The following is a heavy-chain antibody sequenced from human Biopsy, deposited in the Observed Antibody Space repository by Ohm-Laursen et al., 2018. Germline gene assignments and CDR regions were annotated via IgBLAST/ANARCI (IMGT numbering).Heavy chain of an antibody. CDR1: GGSISSYY. V-gene: IGHV4-59*08. CDR2: NYYTGST. Sequence: SDTLSLTCTISGGSISSYYWSWIRQPPGKGLEWIGYNYYTGSTNYNPSLKSRVTISVDTSMNHLSLRLTSVTAADTAVYYCARHAPSYSGSYWRYFDLWGRGTLVTVSS. J-gene: IGHJ2*01. D-gene: IGHD1-26*01. CDR3: ARHAPSYSGSYWRYFDL.